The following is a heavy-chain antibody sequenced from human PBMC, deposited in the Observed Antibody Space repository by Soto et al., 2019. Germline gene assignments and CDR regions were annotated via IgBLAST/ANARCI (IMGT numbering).Heavy chain of an antibody. D-gene: IGHD2-15*01. Sequence: SETLSLTCTVSAGSISPSSYYRGRIRQPPGKGLEWIGRFYSSGTTYYNPSLKSRVTISVDTSKNQFSLKLSSVTAADTAVYYCARLDLGYCSGGSCYSVPYYGMDVWGQGSTVT. CDR2: FYSSGTT. J-gene: IGHJ6*02. CDR3: ARLDLGYCSGGSCYSVPYYGMDV. V-gene: IGHV4-39*01. CDR1: AGSISPSSYY.